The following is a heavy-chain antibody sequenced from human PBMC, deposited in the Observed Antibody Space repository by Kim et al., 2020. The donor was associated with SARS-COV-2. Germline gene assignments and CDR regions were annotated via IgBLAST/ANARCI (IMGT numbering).Heavy chain of an antibody. CDR2: ISSSSSYI. CDR1: GFTFSSYS. Sequence: GGSLRLSCAASGFTFSSYSMNWVRQAPGKGLEWVSSISSSSSYIYYADSVKGRFTISRDNAKNSLYLQMNSLRAEDTAVYYCARDRGRVRDPFDYWGQGTLVTVSS. CDR3: ARDRGRVRDPFDY. J-gene: IGHJ4*02. D-gene: IGHD3-10*01. V-gene: IGHV3-21*01.